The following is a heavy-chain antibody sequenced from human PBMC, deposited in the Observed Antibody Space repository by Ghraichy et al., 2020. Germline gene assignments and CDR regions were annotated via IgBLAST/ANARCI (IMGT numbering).Heavy chain of an antibody. CDR1: GFTFSSYG. CDR3: AKVSQYSSGWYGDYYYYYGMDV. J-gene: IGHJ6*02. CDR2: MSYDGRNK. Sequence: LSLTCAASGFTFSSYGMHWVRQAPGKGLEWVAVMSYDGRNKYYADSVKGRFTISRDNSKNTLYLQMKSLRAEDTAVYYCAKVSQYSSGWYGDYYYYYGMDVWGQGTTVTVSS. V-gene: IGHV3-30*18. D-gene: IGHD6-19*01.